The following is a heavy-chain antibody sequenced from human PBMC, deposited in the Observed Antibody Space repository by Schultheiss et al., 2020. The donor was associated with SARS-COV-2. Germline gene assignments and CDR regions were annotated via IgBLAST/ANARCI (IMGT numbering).Heavy chain of an antibody. CDR3: ARVDPPFYYDSSGYYYSAFDI. CDR2: IHYSGNT. D-gene: IGHD3-22*01. Sequence: SETLSLTCTVSGGSISSYYWSWIRQPPGKGLEWIGFIHYSGNTNYNPSLKSRVTISVDTSKNQFSLKLSSVTAADTAVYYCARVDPPFYYDSSGYYYSAFDIWGQGTMVTVSS. CDR1: GGSISSYY. V-gene: IGHV4-59*01. J-gene: IGHJ3*02.